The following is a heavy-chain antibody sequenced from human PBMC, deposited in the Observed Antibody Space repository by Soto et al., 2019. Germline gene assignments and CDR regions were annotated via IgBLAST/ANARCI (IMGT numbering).Heavy chain of an antibody. Sequence: EVQVVESGGGLIQPGGSLRLSCEVSGFSVTANDMSWVRQAPGKGLEWVSVIYSGGSTYYIDSVKGRFSISRDISKNTLYLQMNSPRAEATAVYYCHGYCYWGQGTLVTVSS. D-gene: IGHD5-12*01. J-gene: IGHJ4*02. CDR2: IYSGGST. CDR3: HGYCY. CDR1: GFSVTAND. V-gene: IGHV3-53*01.